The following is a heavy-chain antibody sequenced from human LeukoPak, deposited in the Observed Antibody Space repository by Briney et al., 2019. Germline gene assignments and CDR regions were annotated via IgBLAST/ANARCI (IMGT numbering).Heavy chain of an antibody. J-gene: IGHJ4*02. CDR3: ARRTYYYDSSGYEGYYFDY. CDR2: IYPGDADT. V-gene: IGHV5-51*01. CDR1: GYSFTSYW. Sequence: GESLKISCKGSGYSFTSYWIGWVRQMPGKGLEWMGIIYPGDADTSYSPSSQGQVTISADKSISTAYLQWSSLKASDTAMYYCARRTYYYDSSGYEGYYFDYWGQGTLVTVSS. D-gene: IGHD3-22*01.